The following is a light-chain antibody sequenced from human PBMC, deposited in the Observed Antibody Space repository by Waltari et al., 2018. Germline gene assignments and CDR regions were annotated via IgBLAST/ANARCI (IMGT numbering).Light chain of an antibody. CDR2: DVS. CDR1: SSDVGGSTY. V-gene: IGLV2-14*01. CDR3: SSYTSSRTRV. Sequence: QSALTQPASVSGSPGQSITISCTGTSSDVGGSTYVPWYQQHPGKAPKLIIYDVSNRPSGVSNRFSGSKSGNTASLTISGLQAEDEADYYCSSYTSSRTRVFGGGTKLTVL. J-gene: IGLJ3*02.